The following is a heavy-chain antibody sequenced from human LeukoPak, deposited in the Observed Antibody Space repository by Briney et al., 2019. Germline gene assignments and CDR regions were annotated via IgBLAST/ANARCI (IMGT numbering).Heavy chain of an antibody. CDR3: AKDLWDYYDSSGPLDY. J-gene: IGHJ4*02. CDR1: GFTVSSNY. Sequence: QPGGSLRLSCAASGFTVSSNYMSWVRQAPGKGLEWVSVIYSGGSTYYADSVKGRFTISRDNSKNTLYLQMNSLRAEDTAVYYCAKDLWDYYDSSGPLDYWGQGTLVTVSS. CDR2: IYSGGST. D-gene: IGHD3-22*01. V-gene: IGHV3-53*05.